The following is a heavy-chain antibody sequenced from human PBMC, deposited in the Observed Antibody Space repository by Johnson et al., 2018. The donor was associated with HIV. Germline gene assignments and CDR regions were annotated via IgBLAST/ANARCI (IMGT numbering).Heavy chain of an antibody. CDR2: ISYDGSNK. CDR1: GFTFSSYA. CDR3: ARGPGRQEGTRCGDAFDI. Sequence: QVQLVESGGGVVQPGRSLRLSCAASGFTFSSYAMHWVRQAPGKGLEWVAVISYDGSNKYYADSVKGRFTISRDNSKNTLYLQMNSLRAGDTAVYYCARGPGRQEGTRCGDAFDIWGQGTMVTVSS. D-gene: IGHD1-14*01. J-gene: IGHJ3*02. V-gene: IGHV3-30-3*01.